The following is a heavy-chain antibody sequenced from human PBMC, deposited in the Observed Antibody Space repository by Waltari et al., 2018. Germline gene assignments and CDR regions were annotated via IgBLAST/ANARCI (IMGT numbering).Heavy chain of an antibody. D-gene: IGHD2-15*01. V-gene: IGHV1-2*02. CDR1: GYNFTGTL. J-gene: IGHJ4*02. CDR3: ATKGVVLPATFDY. Sequence: QVQLVQSGAELREPGASVKVSCKASGYNFTGTLIHWVRQAPGQGLEWMGWINPNSGITNYAQKFQGRVTMTRDTSISTAYVELSSLRIDDTAVYYCATKGVVLPATFDYWGQGTLVTVSS. CDR2: INPNSGIT.